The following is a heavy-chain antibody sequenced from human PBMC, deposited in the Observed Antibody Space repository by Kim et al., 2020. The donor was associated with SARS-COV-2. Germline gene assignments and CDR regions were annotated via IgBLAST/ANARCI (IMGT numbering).Heavy chain of an antibody. D-gene: IGHD3-10*01. CDR3: AKDQGGFYYGSGSYNGMDV. V-gene: IGHV3-30*18. CDR1: GYSFRDHG. CDR2: ILHDGSNE. Sequence: GGSLRLSCAASGYSFRDHGMHWVRQAPGKGLEWVAVILHDGSNEYYADYVKGRFTISRDNSKNTLYLQMNSLRAEDTAVYYCAKDQGGFYYGSGSYNGMDVWGQGTTVTVSS. J-gene: IGHJ6*02.